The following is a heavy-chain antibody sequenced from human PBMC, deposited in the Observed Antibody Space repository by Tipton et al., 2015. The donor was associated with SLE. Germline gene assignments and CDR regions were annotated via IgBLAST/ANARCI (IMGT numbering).Heavy chain of an antibody. CDR2: ISSSSSYI. Sequence: GSLRLSCAASGFTFSSYSMNWVRQAPGKGLEWVSSISSSSSYIYYADSVKGRFTISRDNAKNSLYLQMNSLRAEDTAVYYCARDRVSSSSPVGYWGQGTLVTVSS. CDR3: ARDRVSSSSPVGY. CDR1: GFTFSSYS. J-gene: IGHJ4*02. D-gene: IGHD6-6*01. V-gene: IGHV3-21*01.